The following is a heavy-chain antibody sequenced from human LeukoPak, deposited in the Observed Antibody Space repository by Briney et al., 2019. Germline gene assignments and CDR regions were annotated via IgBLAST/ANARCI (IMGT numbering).Heavy chain of an antibody. Sequence: SETLSLTCAVYGGSFSGYYWSWIRQPPGKGLEWIGEINHSGSTKYNPPLKSRVTISVDTSKNQFSLKLSSVTAADTAVYYCARGLAVAGTILDHWGQGTLVTVSS. CDR2: INHSGST. V-gene: IGHV4-34*01. CDR3: ARGLAVAGTILDH. J-gene: IGHJ4*02. CDR1: GGSFSGYY. D-gene: IGHD6-19*01.